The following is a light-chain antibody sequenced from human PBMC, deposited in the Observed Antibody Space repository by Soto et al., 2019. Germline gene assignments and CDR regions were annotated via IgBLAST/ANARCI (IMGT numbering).Light chain of an antibody. CDR1: QSLVYRDGNTY. J-gene: IGKJ2*01. CDR3: MQGSHWPYT. CDR2: KVS. Sequence: VVMTQSPMSLPVTLGQPASISCTSSQSLVYRDGNTYLNWFHQRPGQPPRRLIYKVSNRDSGVPDRFSGSGSASDFTLKISRVAAEDVWLYYCMQGSHWPYTFGQGTKLEIK. V-gene: IGKV2-30*01.